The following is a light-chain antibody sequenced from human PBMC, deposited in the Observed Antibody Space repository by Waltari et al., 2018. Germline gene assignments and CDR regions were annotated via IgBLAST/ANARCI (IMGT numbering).Light chain of an antibody. J-gene: IGKJ2*01. V-gene: IGKV4-1*01. Sequence: DIVMTQSTDSLAVYLGERATINCKSSQTIKNYLAWNQQKLGQPPKLLSYWASTRESGVPDRFSGSGSGTDFTLTINNLQAEDVAVDYCLQYYSAPFTFGQGTKLEIK. CDR3: LQYYSAPFT. CDR2: WAS. CDR1: QTIKNY.